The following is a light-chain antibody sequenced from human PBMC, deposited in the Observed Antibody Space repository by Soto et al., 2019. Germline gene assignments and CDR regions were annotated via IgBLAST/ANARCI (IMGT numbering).Light chain of an antibody. CDR3: QTWGTGIQV. CDR2: LNSDGSH. V-gene: IGLV4-69*01. CDR1: SGHSSYA. Sequence: QPVLTQSPSASASLGASVKLTCTLSSGHSSYAIAWHQQQPEKGPRYLMKLNSDGSHSKGDGIPDRFSGSSSGAERDLTISGLQSEDEADYYCQTWGTGIQVFGGGTKLTVL. J-gene: IGLJ2*01.